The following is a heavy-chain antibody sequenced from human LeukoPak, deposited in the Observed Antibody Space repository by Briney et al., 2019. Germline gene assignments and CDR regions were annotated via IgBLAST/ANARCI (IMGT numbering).Heavy chain of an antibody. CDR1: GDSISNYY. CDR3: ARNLIPEQLVLNF. CDR2: IYYTGST. D-gene: IGHD6-13*01. J-gene: IGHJ4*02. V-gene: IGHV4-59*01. Sequence: KPSETLSLTCTVSGDSISNYYWNWIRQPPGKGLEWIGYIYYTGSTNYNPSLKSRVTMSVDTSKNQFTLNLKSVTPEDTAVYYCARNLIPEQLVLNFWGQGTLATVSS.